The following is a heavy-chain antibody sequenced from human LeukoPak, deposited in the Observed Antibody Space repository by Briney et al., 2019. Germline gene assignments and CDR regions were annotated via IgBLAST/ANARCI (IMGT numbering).Heavy chain of an antibody. CDR3: ARGIAVAGPFYYYYYYMDV. J-gene: IGHJ6*03. CDR2: IYYSGST. V-gene: IGHV4-59*01. Sequence: PSETLSLTCTVSGGSISSCYWSWIRQPPGKGLEWIGYIYYSGSTNYNPSLKSRVTISVDTSKNQFSLKLSSVTAADTAVYYCARGIAVAGPFYYYYYYMDVWGKGTTVTVSS. CDR1: GGSISSCY. D-gene: IGHD6-19*01.